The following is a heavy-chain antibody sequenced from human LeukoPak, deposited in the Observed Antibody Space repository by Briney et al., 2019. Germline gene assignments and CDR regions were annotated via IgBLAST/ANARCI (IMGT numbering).Heavy chain of an antibody. CDR3: ARGGELPSAFDY. CDR2: IYRGGNT. D-gene: IGHD1-26*01. Sequence: RSGGSLRLSCVVSGFTVSRNHMSWVRQAPGKGLEWVSVIYRGGNTYYADSVKGRFTISRDISKNTVYLQTSSLRAEDTAVYYCARGGELPSAFDYWGQGTLVTVSS. J-gene: IGHJ4*02. V-gene: IGHV3-53*01. CDR1: GFTVSRNH.